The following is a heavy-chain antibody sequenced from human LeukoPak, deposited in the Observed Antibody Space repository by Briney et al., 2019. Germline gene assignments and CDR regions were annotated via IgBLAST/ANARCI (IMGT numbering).Heavy chain of an antibody. CDR1: GDSVRTSNYY. CDR2: IHYSGNT. CDR3: ARPKYYYDTTGTLDAFDI. J-gene: IGHJ3*02. Sequence: SETLSLTCTVSGDSVRTSNYYWSWIRQPPGKGLEWIGYIHYSGNTNYNTSLKSRVTISVDTSKSQFSLKLSSVTAADTAVYYCARPKYYYDTTGTLDAFDIWGQGTMVTVSS. V-gene: IGHV4-61*01. D-gene: IGHD3-22*01.